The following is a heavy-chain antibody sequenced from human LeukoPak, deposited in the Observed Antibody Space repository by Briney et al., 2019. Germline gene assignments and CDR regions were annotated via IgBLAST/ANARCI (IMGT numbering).Heavy chain of an antibody. CDR3: AKFSYSGSYYDSDY. D-gene: IGHD1-26*01. V-gene: IGHV4-34*01. CDR2: INHSGST. Sequence: SETLSLTCTVSGGSISSYYWSWIRQPPGKGLEWIGEINHSGSTNYNPSLKSRVTISVDTSKNQFSLKLSSVTAADTAVYYCAKFSYSGSYYDSDYWGQGTLVTGSS. CDR1: GGSISSYY. J-gene: IGHJ4*02.